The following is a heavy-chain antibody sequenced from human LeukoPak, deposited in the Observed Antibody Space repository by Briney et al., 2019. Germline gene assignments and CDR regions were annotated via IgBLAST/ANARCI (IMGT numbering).Heavy chain of an antibody. CDR2: IYYSGST. Sequence: SETLSLTCTVSGGSLSSYYWSWIRQPPGKGLEWIGYIYYSGSTNYNPSLKSRVTISVDTSKNQSSLKLSSVTAADTAVYYCARGYYGSGSALAFDIWGQGTMVTVSS. CDR3: ARGYYGSGSALAFDI. CDR1: GGSLSSYY. V-gene: IGHV4-59*01. D-gene: IGHD3-10*01. J-gene: IGHJ3*02.